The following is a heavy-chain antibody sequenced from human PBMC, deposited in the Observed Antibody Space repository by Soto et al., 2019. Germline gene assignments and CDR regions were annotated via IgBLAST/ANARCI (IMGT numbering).Heavy chain of an antibody. Sequence: SETLSLTCAVSGGSISSGGYSWSWIRQPPGKGLEWIGYIYHSGSTYYNPSLKSRVTISVDRSKNQFSLKLSSVTAADTAVYYCARGLYCSGGSCNWFDPWGQGTLVTVSS. CDR1: GGSISSGGYS. CDR2: IYHSGST. J-gene: IGHJ5*02. CDR3: ARGLYCSGGSCNWFDP. D-gene: IGHD2-15*01. V-gene: IGHV4-30-2*01.